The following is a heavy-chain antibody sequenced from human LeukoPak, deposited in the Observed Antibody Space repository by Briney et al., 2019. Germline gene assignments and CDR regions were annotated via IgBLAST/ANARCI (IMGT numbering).Heavy chain of an antibody. D-gene: IGHD6-13*01. CDR1: GFTFSSYA. Sequence: GGSLRLSCAASGFTFSSYAMSWVRQAPGKGLEWVANIKQDGSEKYYVDSVKGRFTISRDNAKNSLYLQMNSLRAEDTAVYYCAREIAAAGTALDYWGQGTLVTVSS. J-gene: IGHJ4*02. CDR2: IKQDGSEK. CDR3: AREIAAAGTALDY. V-gene: IGHV3-7*01.